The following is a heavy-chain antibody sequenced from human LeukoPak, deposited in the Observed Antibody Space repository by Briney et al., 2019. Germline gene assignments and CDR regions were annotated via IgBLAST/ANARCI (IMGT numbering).Heavy chain of an antibody. J-gene: IGHJ4*02. CDR2: INHSGST. V-gene: IGHV4-34*01. D-gene: IGHD3-10*01. CDR1: GGSFSGYY. Sequence: SETLSLTCAVYGGSFSGYYWSWIRQPPGKGLEWIGEINHSGSTNYNPSLKSRVTISVDTSKNQFSLKLSSVTAADTAVYYCARHPKGGPITMVRGVRAKGYYFDYWGQGTLVTVSS. CDR3: ARHPKGGPITMVRGVRAKGYYFDY.